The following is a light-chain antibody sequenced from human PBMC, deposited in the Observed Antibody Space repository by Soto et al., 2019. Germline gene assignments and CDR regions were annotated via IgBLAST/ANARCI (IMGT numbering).Light chain of an antibody. J-gene: IGKJ1*01. CDR1: KSINIW. CDR3: QQYNVYWT. Sequence: DIQMTQSPSTLSASVGDRVTITCRASKSINIWLAWYQHKPGRAPKLPIHRASTLESGVPSRFSGSGSGTEFTLTISSLQPDDFATYYCQQYNVYWTFGQGTKVDIK. V-gene: IGKV1-5*03. CDR2: RAS.